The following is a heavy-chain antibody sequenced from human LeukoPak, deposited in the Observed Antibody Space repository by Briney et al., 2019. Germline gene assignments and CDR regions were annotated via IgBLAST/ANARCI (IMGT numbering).Heavy chain of an antibody. CDR1: GFTFSSYA. V-gene: IGHV3-23*01. D-gene: IGHD2-2*01. CDR2: IGGSGGST. J-gene: IGHJ5*02. CDR3: ANRSLGYCSSTSCYEGGWFDP. Sequence: GGSLRLSCAVSGFTFSSYAMSWVRQAPGKGLEWVSAIGGSGGSTYYADSVKGRFTISRDNSKNTLYLQMNSLRAEDTAVYYCANRSLGYCSSTSCYEGGWFDPWGQGTLVTVSS.